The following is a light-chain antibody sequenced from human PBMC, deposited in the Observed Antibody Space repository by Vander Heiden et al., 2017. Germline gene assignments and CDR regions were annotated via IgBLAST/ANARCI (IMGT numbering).Light chain of an antibody. J-gene: IGLJ3*02. CDR2: EDN. V-gene: IGLV6-57*03. CDR3: QSYDSSNRV. CDR1: SSSIASNY. Sequence: NFMLTQPHSVSESPGKTVTISCTRSSSSIASNYVQWYQQRPVRAPTTVIYEDNHRPSGVPDRFSGSIDISSNSASLTISGLKTEDEADYYCQSYDSSNRVFGGGTKLTVL.